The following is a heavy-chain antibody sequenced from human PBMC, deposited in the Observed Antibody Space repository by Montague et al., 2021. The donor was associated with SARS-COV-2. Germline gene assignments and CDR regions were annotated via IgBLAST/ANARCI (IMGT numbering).Heavy chain of an antibody. J-gene: IGHJ4*02. V-gene: IGHV3-74*01. D-gene: IGHD3-16*02. Sequence: SRRLSCAASGFTFSSYWMYWVRQAPGKGLVWVSRISSDSSRIRYADSVKGRFTISRDNAKNTLYLQMNSLRAEDTAAYYCAIDGEIVAVGYYFGYWGQGTLVTASS. CDR3: AIDGEIVAVGYYFGY. CDR2: ISSDSSRI. CDR1: GFTFSSYW.